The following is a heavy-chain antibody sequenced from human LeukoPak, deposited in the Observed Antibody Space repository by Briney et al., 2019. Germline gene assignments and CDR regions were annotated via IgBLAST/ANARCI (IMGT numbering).Heavy chain of an antibody. V-gene: IGHV3-21*01. D-gene: IGHD3/OR15-3a*01. CDR3: ARVFGHLAEALDI. J-gene: IGHJ3*02. CDR1: GFTFSAYG. CDR2: ISSTSDYL. Sequence: GGSLRLSCAASGFTFSAYGMHWVRQAPGKGLEWVSSISSTSDYLDHADSLKGRFTISRDNAKNSLYLQMNSLRAEDTAVYYCARVFGHLAEALDIWGQGTMVTVSS.